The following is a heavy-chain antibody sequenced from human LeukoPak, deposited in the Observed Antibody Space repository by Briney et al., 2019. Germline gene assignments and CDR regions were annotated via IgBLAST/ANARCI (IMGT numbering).Heavy chain of an antibody. J-gene: IGHJ6*03. CDR1: GGSISSSSYY. V-gene: IGHV4-39*07. D-gene: IGHD3-3*01. Sequence: SETLSLTCTVSGGSISSSSYYWGWIRQSPGKGLEWIGSIYYRGSTYYIPSLRSRVTVSLDTSKNQFSLKLSSVTAADTAVYYCARDEVQDDFWSGYYYYYMDVWGKGTTVTVSS. CDR2: IYYRGST. CDR3: ARDEVQDDFWSGYYYYYMDV.